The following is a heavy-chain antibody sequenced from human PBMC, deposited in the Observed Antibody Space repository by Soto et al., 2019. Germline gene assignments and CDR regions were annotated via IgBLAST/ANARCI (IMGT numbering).Heavy chain of an antibody. J-gene: IGHJ1*01. Sequence: EVQLVESGGGLVQPGKALRLSCAASGFTFSKYWMHWVRQAPGKGPVWVSYISGDGTTTDYADSVKGRFTISRDNAKNTLYLKMESLRVEDTPVYYCAIQDCTNDVCLEAAVTVGGALESWCQGAQVTVTS. V-gene: IGHV3-74*01. D-gene: IGHD2-8*01. CDR1: GFTFSKYW. CDR2: ISGDGTTT. CDR3: AIQDCTNDVCLEAAVTVGGALES.